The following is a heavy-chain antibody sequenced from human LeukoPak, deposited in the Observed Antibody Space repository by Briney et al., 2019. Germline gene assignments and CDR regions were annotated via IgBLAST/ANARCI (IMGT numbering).Heavy chain of an antibody. D-gene: IGHD1-1*01. V-gene: IGHV4-39*07. Sequence: SETLSLTCTVSGGSISSSSYYWGWIRQPPGKGLEWIGSIYISGSTNYNPSLKSRVTMSVDTSKNQFSLKLSSVTAADTAVYYCARDRGTWNDDGFDYWGQGTLVTVSS. CDR1: GGSISSSSYY. CDR2: IYISGST. CDR3: ARDRGTWNDDGFDY. J-gene: IGHJ4*02.